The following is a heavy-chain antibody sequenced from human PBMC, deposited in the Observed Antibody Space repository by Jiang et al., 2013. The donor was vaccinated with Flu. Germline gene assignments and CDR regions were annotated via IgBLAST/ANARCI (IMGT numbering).Heavy chain of an antibody. Sequence: GAEVKKPGASVKVSCKSSGYSFTTYGITWVRQAPGQGLEWMGWISGSNGNTNYAERFQGRITMTTDTATSTAHMELRSLRSDDTAVYYCARDSWELGDYWGQGTLVTVS. CDR3: ARDSWELGDY. CDR2: ISGSNGNT. V-gene: IGHV1-18*04. D-gene: IGHD3-10*01. J-gene: IGHJ4*02. CDR1: GYSFTTYG.